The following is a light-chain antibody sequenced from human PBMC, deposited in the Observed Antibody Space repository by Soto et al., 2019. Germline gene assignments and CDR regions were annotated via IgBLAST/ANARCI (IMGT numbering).Light chain of an antibody. Sequence: QSALTQPASVSASPGQSITISCSGTSSDVGGYNYVAWYQQHPGKAPKLMIYDVSNRPSGVSYRFSGSKSGNTASLTISGLQAEDEADYYCSSYTSSSTLVFGGGTKVTVL. V-gene: IGLV2-14*03. CDR3: SSYTSSSTLV. CDR1: SSDVGGYNY. CDR2: DVS. J-gene: IGLJ3*02.